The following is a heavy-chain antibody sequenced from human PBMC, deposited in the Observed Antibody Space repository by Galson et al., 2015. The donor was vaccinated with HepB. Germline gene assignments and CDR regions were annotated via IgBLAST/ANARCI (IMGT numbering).Heavy chain of an antibody. J-gene: IGHJ4*02. V-gene: IGHV3-15*01. Sequence: SLRLSCAASGFTFSNAWMSWVRQAPGKGLEWVGRIKSKTDGGTTDYAAPVKGRFTISRDNSKNILFLQLNSLRAEDTAVYYCAKDGIMVANNPYHFHYWGQGTPVTVAS. CDR1: GFTFSNAW. D-gene: IGHD2-15*01. CDR2: IKSKTDGGTT. CDR3: AKDGIMVANNPYHFHY.